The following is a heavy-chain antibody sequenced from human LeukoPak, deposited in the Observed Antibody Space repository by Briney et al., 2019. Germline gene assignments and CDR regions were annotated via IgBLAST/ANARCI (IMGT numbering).Heavy chain of an antibody. J-gene: IGHJ4*02. CDR2: ISAYNGNT. Sequence: ASVKVSCKASGYTFTSYGISWVRQAPGQGLEWMGWISAYNGNTNYAQKLQGRVTMTTDTSTSTAYMELRSLRSDDTAVYYCARDPELYSYGPPGHFDYWGQGTLVTVSS. D-gene: IGHD5-18*01. V-gene: IGHV1-18*01. CDR3: ARDPELYSYGPPGHFDY. CDR1: GYTFTSYG.